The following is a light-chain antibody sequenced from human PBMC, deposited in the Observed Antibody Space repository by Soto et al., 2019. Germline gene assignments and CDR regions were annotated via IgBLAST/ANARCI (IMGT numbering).Light chain of an antibody. CDR3: QVWDSSNWV. V-gene: IGLV3-9*01. CDR2: RDS. CDR1: NIGSKN. Sequence: SYELTQPLSVSVALGQTARITCGGNNIGSKNVHWYQQNPGQAPVLVIYRDSNRPSGIPERFSGSNSGNTATLTISRAQAGDEADYYCQVWDSSNWVFGGGTKLTVL. J-gene: IGLJ3*02.